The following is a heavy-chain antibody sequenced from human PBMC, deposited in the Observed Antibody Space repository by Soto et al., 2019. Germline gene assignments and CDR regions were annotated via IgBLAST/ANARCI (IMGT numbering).Heavy chain of an antibody. CDR1: GGSISSYY. J-gene: IGHJ5*02. Sequence: SETLSLTCTVSGGSISSYYWSWIRQPPGKGLEWIGYIYYSGSTNYNPSLKSRVTISVDTSKNQFSLKLSSVTAADTAVYYCARPHGGSSGWDNWFDPWGQGNLVTVS. V-gene: IGHV4-59*01. D-gene: IGHD6-25*01. CDR2: IYYSGST. CDR3: ARPHGGSSGWDNWFDP.